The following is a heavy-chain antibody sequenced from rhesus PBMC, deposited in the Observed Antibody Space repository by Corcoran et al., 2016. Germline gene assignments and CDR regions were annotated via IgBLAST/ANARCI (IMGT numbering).Heavy chain of an antibody. D-gene: IGHD2-27*01. J-gene: IGHJ5-2*02. CDR2: IGGSSGNT. Sequence: QVQLQESGPGLVKPSETLSLTCAVSGGSISSSNWWSWIRQHPGKGLEGIGNIGGSSGNTYYNPSLRSRVTISKDPSKNQFSLKLSSVTAADTAVYYCARRPAAIDSLDVWGRGVLVTVSS. CDR3: ARRPAAIDSLDV. CDR1: GGSISSSNW. V-gene: IGHV4-65*02.